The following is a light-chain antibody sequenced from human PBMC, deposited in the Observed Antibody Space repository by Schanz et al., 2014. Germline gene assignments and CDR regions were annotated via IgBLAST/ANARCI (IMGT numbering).Light chain of an antibody. CDR3: QQSYSTPFT. CDR2: AAS. V-gene: IGKV1-39*01. Sequence: DIQLTQSPSSLSASVGDRVTITCRASQSISNYVNWYQHKPGNAPKLLIYAASILQSGVPSRFSGSGSGTDFTLTISSLQPEDFATYYCQQSYSTPFTFGPGTKVDIK. CDR1: QSISNY. J-gene: IGKJ3*01.